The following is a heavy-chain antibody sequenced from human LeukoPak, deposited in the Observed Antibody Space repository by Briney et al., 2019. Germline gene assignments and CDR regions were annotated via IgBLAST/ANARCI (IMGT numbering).Heavy chain of an antibody. V-gene: IGHV4-61*02. J-gene: IGHJ4*02. Sequence: PSQTMSLTCTVSGGSISSGSCYWSWIRQPAGKGLEWIGRIYTSGSTNYNPSLKSRVTISVDTSKNQFSLKLSSVTAADTAVYCCARDKYYYDSSGYYIDYWGQGTLVTVSS. D-gene: IGHD3-22*01. CDR1: GGSISSGSCY. CDR3: ARDKYYYDSSGYYIDY. CDR2: IYTSGST.